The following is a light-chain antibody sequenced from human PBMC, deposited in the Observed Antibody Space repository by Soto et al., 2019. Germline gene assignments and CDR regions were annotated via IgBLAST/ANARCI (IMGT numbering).Light chain of an antibody. CDR2: DTS. CDR1: QSVSSK. J-gene: IGKJ5*01. CDR3: QQYNDWFSIT. V-gene: IGKV3-15*01. Sequence: EIVMTQSPATLSVSPGERAALSCRASQSVSSKLAWYRQRPGQAPRLVIYDTSTRATGVPARFSGSGSGTEFTPTISSLQSEDFGVYYCQQYNDWFSITFGQGTRLEIK.